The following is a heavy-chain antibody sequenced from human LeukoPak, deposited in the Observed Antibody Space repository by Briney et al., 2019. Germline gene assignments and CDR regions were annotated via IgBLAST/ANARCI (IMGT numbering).Heavy chain of an antibody. CDR2: IYPGDSDT. CDR3: ARRKGCSSTSCPPDY. CDR1: GYSFNTYW. Sequence: GGSLKISCKGSGYSFNTYWIGWVRQMPGKGLEWMGIIYPGDSDTRYSPSFQGQVIMSADKSINTAYLQWNSLKASDTAMYYCARRKGCSSTSCPPDYWGQGTLVTVSS. D-gene: IGHD2-2*01. V-gene: IGHV5-51*01. J-gene: IGHJ4*02.